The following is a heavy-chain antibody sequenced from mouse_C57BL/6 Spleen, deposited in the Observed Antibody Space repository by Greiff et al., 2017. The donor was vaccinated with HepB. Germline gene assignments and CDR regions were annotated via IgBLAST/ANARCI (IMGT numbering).Heavy chain of an antibody. CDR3: AHYSNYGAMDY. Sequence: VQLQQPGAELARPGTYVKLSCKASGHTFTSYWMHWVKQRPGQGLEWIGVIDPSDSYTNYNQKFKGKATLTVDTSSSTAYMQLSSLTSEDSAVYYCAHYSNYGAMDYWGQGTSVTVSS. CDR2: IDPSDSYT. J-gene: IGHJ4*01. V-gene: IGHV1-59*01. D-gene: IGHD2-5*01. CDR1: GHTFTSYW.